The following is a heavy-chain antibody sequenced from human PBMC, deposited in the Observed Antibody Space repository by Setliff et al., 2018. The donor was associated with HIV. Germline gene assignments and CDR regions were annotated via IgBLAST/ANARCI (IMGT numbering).Heavy chain of an antibody. CDR2: IYYSGST. Sequence: PSETLSLTCTVSGGSISSDGYYWSWFRQPPGRGLEWIGYIYYSGSTYYNPSLKSRVTISVDTSKNQSSLKLSSVTAADTAVYYCARALRWGSAPDDFDIWGQGAMVTVSS. D-gene: IGHD3-16*01. J-gene: IGHJ3*02. CDR3: ARALRWGSAPDDFDI. V-gene: IGHV4-31*03. CDR1: GGSISSDGYY.